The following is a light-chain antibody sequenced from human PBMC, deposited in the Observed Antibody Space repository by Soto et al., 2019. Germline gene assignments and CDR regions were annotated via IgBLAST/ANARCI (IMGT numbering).Light chain of an antibody. CDR2: GAS. J-gene: IGKJ1*01. Sequence: EIVLTQSPGTLSLSPGERATLSCRASQSVSSNYLAWYQQKPGQAPRLLICGASSRVTGIPDRFSGSGSGTDFTLTISRLEPEDFAMYYCQQYGSLWTFGQGTKVEIK. CDR3: QQYGSLWT. V-gene: IGKV3-20*01. CDR1: QSVSSNY.